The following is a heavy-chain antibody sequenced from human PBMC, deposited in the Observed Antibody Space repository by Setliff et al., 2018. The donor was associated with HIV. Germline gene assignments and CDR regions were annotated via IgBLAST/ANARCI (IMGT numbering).Heavy chain of an antibody. V-gene: IGHV3-7*03. Sequence: CEASGFTFSDFLMHWVRQAPGKGLEWVASISPDGSRNYCVGSVKGRFTASRDNAKSSLYLQMNSLRAEDTAVYYCARVHLTTNAVYGVVSNWFDPWGQGALVTVSS. CDR3: ARVHLTTNAVYGVVSNWFDP. CDR1: GFTFSDFL. CDR2: ISPDGSRN. J-gene: IGHJ5*02. D-gene: IGHD3-3*01.